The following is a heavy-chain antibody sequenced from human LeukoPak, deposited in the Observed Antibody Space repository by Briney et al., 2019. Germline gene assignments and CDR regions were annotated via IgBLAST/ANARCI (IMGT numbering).Heavy chain of an antibody. D-gene: IGHD3-22*01. CDR2: INPNSGGT. CDR1: GYTFTGYY. Sequence: ASVKVSCKASGYTFTGYYMHWVRQAPGQGLEWMGWINPNSGGTNYAQKFQGRVTMTRDTSISTAYMELRSLRSDDTAVYYCARETSSGYYRWFDPWGQGTLVTVSS. J-gene: IGHJ5*02. V-gene: IGHV1-2*02. CDR3: ARETSSGYYRWFDP.